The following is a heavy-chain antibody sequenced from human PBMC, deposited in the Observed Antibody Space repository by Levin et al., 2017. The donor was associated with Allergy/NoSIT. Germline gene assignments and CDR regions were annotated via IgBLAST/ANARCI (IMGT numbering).Heavy chain of an antibody. CDR2: IIPIFGTA. D-gene: IGHD6-13*01. Sequence: KISCKASGGTFSSYAISWVRQAPGQGLEWMGGIIPIFGTANYAQKFQGRVTITADKSTSTAYMELSSLRSEDTAVYYCARDRGSRPAYFDYWGQGTLVTVSS. V-gene: IGHV1-69*06. CDR3: ARDRGSRPAYFDY. J-gene: IGHJ4*02. CDR1: GGTFSSYA.